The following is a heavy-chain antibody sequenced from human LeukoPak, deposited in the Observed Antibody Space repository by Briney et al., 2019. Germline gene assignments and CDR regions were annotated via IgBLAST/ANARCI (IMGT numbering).Heavy chain of an antibody. CDR3: ARNIAARNPLHYYYYGMDV. Sequence: SETLSLTCTVSGGSISSYYWSWIRQPAGKGLEWIGRIYTSGSTYYNPSLKSRVTISVDTSKNQFSLKLSSVTAADTAVYYCARNIAARNPLHYYYYGMDVWGQGTTVTVSS. J-gene: IGHJ6*02. D-gene: IGHD6-6*01. V-gene: IGHV4-4*07. CDR1: GGSISSYY. CDR2: IYTSGST.